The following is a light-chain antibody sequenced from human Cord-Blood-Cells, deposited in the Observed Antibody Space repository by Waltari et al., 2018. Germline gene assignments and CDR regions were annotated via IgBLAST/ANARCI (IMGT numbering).Light chain of an antibody. V-gene: IGKV1-6*01. J-gene: IGKJ1*01. Sequence: AIQMTQSPSSLSASVGARVTITCRASQGIRNDLGWYQQKPGKAPKLLIYAASSLQSWVPSRFSGSGSGTDFTRTSSSLQPEDFATYYCLQDYNYPWTFGQGTKVEIK. CDR3: LQDYNYPWT. CDR1: QGIRND. CDR2: AAS.